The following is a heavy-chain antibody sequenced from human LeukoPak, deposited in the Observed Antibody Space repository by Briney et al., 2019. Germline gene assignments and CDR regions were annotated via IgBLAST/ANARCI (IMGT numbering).Heavy chain of an antibody. CDR3: ARESAYGDYSYYNYYYMDV. CDR2: IYHSGST. Sequence: SETLSLTCTVSGYSISSGYYWGWIRQPPGKGLEWIGSIYHSGSTYYNPSLKSRVTISVDTSKNQFSLKLSSVTAADTAVYYCARESAYGDYSYYNYYYMDVWGKGTTVTVSS. V-gene: IGHV4-38-2*02. D-gene: IGHD4-17*01. CDR1: GYSISSGYY. J-gene: IGHJ6*03.